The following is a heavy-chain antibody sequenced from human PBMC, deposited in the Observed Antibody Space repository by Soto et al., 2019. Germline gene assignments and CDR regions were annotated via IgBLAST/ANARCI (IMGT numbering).Heavy chain of an antibody. V-gene: IGHV3-30-3*01. D-gene: IGHD3-3*01. J-gene: IGHJ6*02. Sequence: GGSLRLSCAASGFTFSSYAMHWVRQAPGKWLEWVAVISYDGSNKYYAGSVKGRFTISRDNSKNTLYLQMNSLRAEDTAVYYCARDQRFLEWLLSSDYYYYGMDVWGQGXTVTVYS. CDR3: ARDQRFLEWLLSSDYYYYGMDV. CDR1: GFTFSSYA. CDR2: ISYDGSNK.